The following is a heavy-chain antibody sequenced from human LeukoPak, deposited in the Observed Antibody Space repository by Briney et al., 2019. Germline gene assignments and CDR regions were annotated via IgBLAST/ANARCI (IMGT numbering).Heavy chain of an antibody. V-gene: IGHV1-69*05. CDR1: GGTFSSYA. CDR2: IIPIFGTA. J-gene: IGHJ6*03. CDR3: ARGVQLDYYYYYMYV. D-gene: IGHD5-18*01. Sequence: ASVEVSCKTSGGTFSSYAISLVRQAPGRGLEWMGRIIPIFGTANYAQKFQGRVTITTDESTSTAYMELSSLRSEDTAVYYCARGVQLDYYYYYMYVWGKGTRSPPP.